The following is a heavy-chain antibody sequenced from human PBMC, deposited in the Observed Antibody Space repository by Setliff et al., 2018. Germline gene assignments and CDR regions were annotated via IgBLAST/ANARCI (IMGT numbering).Heavy chain of an antibody. J-gene: IGHJ6*03. D-gene: IGHD3-10*01. V-gene: IGHV1-69*13. CDR2: IIPMFGT. CDR3: AGGQPLVRKYYYYMDV. Sequence: GASVKVSCKASGGTFSSYVISWVREAPGQGLEWMGGIIPMFGTNYAQKFQGRVTITADGSTSTAYMELSSLGSEDTAVYYCAGGQPLVRKYYYYMDVWGKGTTVTVSS. CDR1: GGTFSSYV.